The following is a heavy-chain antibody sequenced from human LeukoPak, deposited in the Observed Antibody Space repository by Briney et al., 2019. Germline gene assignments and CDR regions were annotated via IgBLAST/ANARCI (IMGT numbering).Heavy chain of an antibody. CDR3: ATQPLHYYGSGSYSWFDP. J-gene: IGHJ5*02. Sequence: ASVKVSCKASGGTFSSYAISWVRQAPGQGLEWMGGIIPIFGTANYAQKFQGRVTITTDESTSTAYMELSSLRSEDTAVYCCATQPLHYYGSGSYSWFDPWGQGTLVTVSS. V-gene: IGHV1-69*05. D-gene: IGHD3-10*01. CDR2: IIPIFGTA. CDR1: GGTFSSYA.